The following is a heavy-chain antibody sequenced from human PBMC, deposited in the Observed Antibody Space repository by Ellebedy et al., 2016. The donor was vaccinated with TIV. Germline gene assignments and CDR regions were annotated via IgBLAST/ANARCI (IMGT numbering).Heavy chain of an antibody. J-gene: IGHJ4*02. CDR1: GFTFSTYSMY. Sequence: GSLRLSXAASGFTFSTYSMYWVRQAPGKGLEWIGAISNTGATHYNESLKSRVTLSVDTSKNQFSLKLTSVTATDTAVYYCARHGQFDYWGQGTLVIVSS. CDR3: ARHGQFDY. V-gene: IGHV4-59*08. CDR2: ISNTGAT.